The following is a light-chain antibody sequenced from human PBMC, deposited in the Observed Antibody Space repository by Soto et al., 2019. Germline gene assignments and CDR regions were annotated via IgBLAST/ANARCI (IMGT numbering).Light chain of an antibody. Sequence: QSVLTQPPSVPAAPGQTVTISCSGSNSNIGTKNVCWYQQLPGTAPKLLIYDNIKRPSGIPDRFSASKSGTSATLAITGLQTGDEADYYCGTWDTSLSGGVFGGGTQLTVL. CDR2: DNI. J-gene: IGLJ2*01. CDR1: NSNIGTKN. CDR3: GTWDTSLSGGV. V-gene: IGLV1-51*01.